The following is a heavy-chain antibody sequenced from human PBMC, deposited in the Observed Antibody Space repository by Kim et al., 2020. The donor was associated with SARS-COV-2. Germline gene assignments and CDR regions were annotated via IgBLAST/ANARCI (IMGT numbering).Heavy chain of an antibody. Sequence: GESLKISCKGSGYSFTSYWIGWVRQMPGKGLEWMGIIYPGDSDTRYSPSFQGQVTISADKSISTAYRQSSSLQASDTAMYYCARPINSGYDYFDYWGQGTLVTVSS. CDR3: ARPINSGYDYFDY. J-gene: IGHJ4*02. V-gene: IGHV5-51*01. D-gene: IGHD5-12*01. CDR1: GYSFTSYW. CDR2: IYPGDSDT.